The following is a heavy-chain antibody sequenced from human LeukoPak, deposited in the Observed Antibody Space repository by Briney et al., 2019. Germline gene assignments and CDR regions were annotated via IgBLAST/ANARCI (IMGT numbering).Heavy chain of an antibody. CDR3: VREPQAEYYFDY. CDR1: GFTFSSYW. D-gene: IGHD1-14*01. J-gene: IGHJ4*02. V-gene: IGHV3-74*01. CDR2: INSDGSST. Sequence: TGGSLRLSCAASGFTFSSYWMHWVPQAPGKGLVWVSRINSDGSSTTYADSVKGRYTISRDNAKNTLYLQMNSLRAEDTAVYYCVREPQAEYYFDYWGQGTLVTISS.